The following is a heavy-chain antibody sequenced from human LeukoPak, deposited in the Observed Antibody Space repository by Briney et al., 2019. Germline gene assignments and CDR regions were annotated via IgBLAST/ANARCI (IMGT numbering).Heavy chain of an antibody. V-gene: IGHV4-39*02. CDR2: IYYSGST. D-gene: IGHD3-10*01. CDR1: GGSISSSSYY. Sequence: SETLSLTCTVSGGSISSSSYYWGWIRQPPGKGLEWIGSIYYSGSTYYNPSLKSRVTISVDTSKNQFSLKLSSVTAADTAVYYCARDPRGRHGTTFDPWGQGTLVTVSS. J-gene: IGHJ5*02. CDR3: ARDPRGRHGTTFDP.